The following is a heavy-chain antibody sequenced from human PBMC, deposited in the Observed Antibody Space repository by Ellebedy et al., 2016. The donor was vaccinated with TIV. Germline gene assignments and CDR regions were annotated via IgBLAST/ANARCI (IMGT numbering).Heavy chain of an antibody. CDR3: VKAWGD. CDR1: GFTFSSYT. V-gene: IGHV3-64D*06. CDR2: IVSSGDST. J-gene: IGHJ4*02. D-gene: IGHD3-16*01. Sequence: GESLKISCSASGFTFSSYTMHWVRQAPGKGLEYISAIVSSGDSTYYANSVKGRFTISRDNSKNTLYLQMSSLRPEDTAVYYFVKAWGDWGQGTLVTVSS.